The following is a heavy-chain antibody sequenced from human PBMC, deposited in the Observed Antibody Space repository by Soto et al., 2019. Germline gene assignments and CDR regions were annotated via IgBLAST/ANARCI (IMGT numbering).Heavy chain of an antibody. CDR3: SDTIFGVALDY. D-gene: IGHD3-3*01. Sequence: QVQLVESGGGVVQPGRSLRLSCAASGFTFSSYAMHWVRQAPGKGLEWVAVISYDGSNKYYADSMKGRFTISRDNSKNTLYLQMNSLRAEDTAVYYCSDTIFGVALDYWGQGTLVTVSS. CDR2: ISYDGSNK. CDR1: GFTFSSYA. V-gene: IGHV3-30-3*01. J-gene: IGHJ4*02.